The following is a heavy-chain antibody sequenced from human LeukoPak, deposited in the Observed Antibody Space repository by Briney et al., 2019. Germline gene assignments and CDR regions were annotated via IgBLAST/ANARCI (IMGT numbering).Heavy chain of an antibody. D-gene: IGHD6-19*01. V-gene: IGHV1-18*01. J-gene: IGHJ4*02. CDR1: GYTLTSYG. CDR2: ISAYNGNT. Sequence: ASVKVSCKASGYTLTSYGISWVRQAPGQGLEWMGWISAYNGNTNYAQKPQGRVTMTTDTSTSTAYMELRSLRSDDTAVYYCARDGWDSSGWYGGIYYFDYWGQGTLVTVSS. CDR3: ARDGWDSSGWYGGIYYFDY.